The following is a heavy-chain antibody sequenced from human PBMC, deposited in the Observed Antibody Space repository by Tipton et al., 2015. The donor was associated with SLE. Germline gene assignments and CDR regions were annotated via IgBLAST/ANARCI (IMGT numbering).Heavy chain of an antibody. J-gene: IGHJ3*02. CDR2: IYPGDSDT. CDR3: ARLRRDYGGNSLHAFDI. CDR1: GYSFTSYW. Sequence: QLVQSGAEVKKPGESLKISCKGSGYSFTSYWIGWVRQMPGKGLAWMGIIYPGDSDTRYSPSFQGQVTISADKSISTAYLQWSSLKASDTAMYYCARLRRDYGGNSLHAFDIWGRGTMVTVSS. V-gene: IGHV5-51*03. D-gene: IGHD4-23*01.